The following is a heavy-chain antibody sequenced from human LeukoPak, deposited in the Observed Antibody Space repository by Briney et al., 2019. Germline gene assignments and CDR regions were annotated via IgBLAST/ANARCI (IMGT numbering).Heavy chain of an antibody. D-gene: IGHD6-6*01. CDR2: MYAGGST. V-gene: IGHV3-53*01. Sequence: TVRSLRLSCAPSGFTASDTYMSWVRHAPGKGLEWVSVMYAGGSTYYGDSVKGRFIISRDNSDNTLYLQMNSLRVEDTAVYYCAKEGRASSRHFFYYLEVWGKGTTVTVSS. CDR3: AKEGRASSRHFFYYLEV. J-gene: IGHJ6*03. CDR1: GFTASDTY.